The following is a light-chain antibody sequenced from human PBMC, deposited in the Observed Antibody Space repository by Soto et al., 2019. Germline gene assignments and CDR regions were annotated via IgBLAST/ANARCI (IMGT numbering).Light chain of an antibody. CDR1: SSDVGGYDY. CDR3: CSYAGNKNV. J-gene: IGLJ1*01. CDR2: EVS. V-gene: IGLV2-8*01. Sequence: QSALTQPPSASGSPGQSVTISCTGTSSDVGGYDYVSWYQQHPGKAPKLLIYEVSKRPSGVPDRFSGSKSGNTASLTVSGLQAEDEADYYCCSYAGNKNVFGTGTKVTV.